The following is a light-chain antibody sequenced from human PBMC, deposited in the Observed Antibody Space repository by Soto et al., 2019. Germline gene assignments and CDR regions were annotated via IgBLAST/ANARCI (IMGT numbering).Light chain of an antibody. CDR2: AAS. CDR3: QQANSFPT. V-gene: IGKV1-6*01. Sequence: AIQMTQSPSSLSASVGDRVTITCRASQGIRNDLGWYQQKPGKAPKLLIYAASSLQSGVPSRFSGGGSGTDFTLTISSLQPEDVATYYCQQANSFPTFGRGTRLEIK. CDR1: QGIRND. J-gene: IGKJ5*01.